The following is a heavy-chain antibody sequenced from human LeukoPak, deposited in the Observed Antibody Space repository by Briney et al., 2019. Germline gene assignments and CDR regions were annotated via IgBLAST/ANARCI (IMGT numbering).Heavy chain of an antibody. V-gene: IGHV4-34*01. CDR2: INHSGST. Sequence: SETLSLTCAVYGGSFSGYYWSWTRQPPGKGLEWIGEINHSGSTNYNPSLKSRVTISVDTSKSQFSLKLSSVTAADTAVYYCARGGRWELLGDAFDIWGQGTMVTVSS. CDR3: ARGGRWELLGDAFDI. J-gene: IGHJ3*02. CDR1: GGSFSGYY. D-gene: IGHD1-26*01.